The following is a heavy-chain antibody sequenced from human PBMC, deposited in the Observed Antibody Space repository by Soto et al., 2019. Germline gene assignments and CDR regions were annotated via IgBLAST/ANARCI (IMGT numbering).Heavy chain of an antibody. D-gene: IGHD6-19*01. V-gene: IGHV6-1*01. Sequence: QVQLQQSGPGLVKPSQTLSLVCSISGDSVSSTSATWSWIRQSPSRGLEWLGRTYYRSKWYNDYAVSVKSRXAXTXDXXKNQLSLHLSSVTPEDTALYFCARAGSGFHWYFDLWGRGTLVTVSS. CDR1: GDSVSSTSAT. CDR2: TYYRSKWYN. J-gene: IGHJ2*01. CDR3: ARAGSGFHWYFDL.